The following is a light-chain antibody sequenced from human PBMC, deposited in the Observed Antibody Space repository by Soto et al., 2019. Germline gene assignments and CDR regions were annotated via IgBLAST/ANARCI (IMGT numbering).Light chain of an antibody. CDR2: DVR. V-gene: IGLV2-14*01. J-gene: IGLJ1*01. CDR1: SSDVGGYNY. Sequence: QSALTQPASVSGSPGQSITISCTGTSSDVGGYNYVSWYQQHPGKAPKLMIYDVRNRPSGVSKRFSGSKSVNTASLTISGLQDEDEADYYCSSYTTISTYVFGTGTKLTVL. CDR3: SSYTTISTYV.